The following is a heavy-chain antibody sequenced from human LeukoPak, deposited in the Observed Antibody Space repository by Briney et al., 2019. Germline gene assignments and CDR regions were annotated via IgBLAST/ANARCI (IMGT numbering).Heavy chain of an antibody. Sequence: PGGSLRLSCAASGFTFSSYWMHWVRHAPGKGLVWVSRINSDGSSTSYADSVKGRFTISRDKSKNTLYLQMNSLRAEDTAVYYCARDLWGSNLEWWEGPQPKTSDIWGQGTMVTVSS. D-gene: IGHD3-3*01. CDR3: ARDLWGSNLEWWEGPQPKTSDI. CDR1: GFTFSSYW. CDR2: INSDGSST. J-gene: IGHJ3*02. V-gene: IGHV3-74*01.